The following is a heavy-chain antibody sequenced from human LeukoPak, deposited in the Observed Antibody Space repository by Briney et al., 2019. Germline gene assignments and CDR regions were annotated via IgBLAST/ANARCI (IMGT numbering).Heavy chain of an antibody. V-gene: IGHV3-74*01. CDR3: TRGGTTLDY. J-gene: IGHJ4*02. D-gene: IGHD1-7*01. CDR2: IDTDGSNT. CDR1: GFTFSSYW. Sequence: QPGGSLRLSCAASGFTFSSYWMHWVRHAPGKGLVWVSRIDTDGSNTAYADSVKGRFTISRDNAKNTLYLQMNSLRAEDTAVYYCTRGGTTLDYWGQGTLVTVSS.